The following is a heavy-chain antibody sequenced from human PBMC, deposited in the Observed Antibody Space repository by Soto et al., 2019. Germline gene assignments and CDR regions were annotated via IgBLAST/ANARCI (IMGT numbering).Heavy chain of an antibody. CDR1: GFSFSSYG. CDR3: ANEGGIEYSSPLASYSYHYGMDV. J-gene: IGHJ6*02. V-gene: IGHV3-30*18. Sequence: QVQLVESGGGVVQPGRSLRLSCAASGFSFSSYGMHWVRQAPGKGLEWVALISYDGNNKYYADSVKGRFTISRDNSKNTLYLQMNSLRTEDTAVFYCANEGGIEYSSPLASYSYHYGMDVWGQGTTVTVS. CDR2: ISYDGNNK. D-gene: IGHD6-6*01.